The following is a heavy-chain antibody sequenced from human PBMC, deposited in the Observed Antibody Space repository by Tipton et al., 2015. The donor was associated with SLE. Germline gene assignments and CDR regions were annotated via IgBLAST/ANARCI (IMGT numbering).Heavy chain of an antibody. CDR3: ARYRVCGGDCYYAFDI. J-gene: IGHJ3*02. CDR1: GGSISSYY. Sequence: LRLSCTVSGGSISSYYWSWIRQPPGKGLEWIGYIYYSGSTNYNPSLKSRVTISVDTSKNQFSLKLNSVTAADTAVYYCARYRVCGGDCYYAFDIWGQGTMVTVSS. CDR2: IYYSGST. D-gene: IGHD2-21*01. V-gene: IGHV4-59*08.